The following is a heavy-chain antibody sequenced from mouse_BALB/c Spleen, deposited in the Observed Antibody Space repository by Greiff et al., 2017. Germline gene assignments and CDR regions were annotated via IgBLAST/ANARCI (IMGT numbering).Heavy chain of an antibody. CDR2: INPYNGAT. J-gene: IGHJ2*01. CDR1: GYSFTGYY. D-gene: IGHD2-3*01. V-gene: IGHV1-26*01. CDR3: ARSGGYYYFDY. Sequence: EVQLQQSGPELVKPGASVKISCKASGYSFTGYYMHWVKQSHVKSLEWIGRINPYNGATSYNQNFKDKASLTVDKSSSTAYMELHSLTSEDSAVYYCARSGGYYYFDYWGQGTTLTVSS.